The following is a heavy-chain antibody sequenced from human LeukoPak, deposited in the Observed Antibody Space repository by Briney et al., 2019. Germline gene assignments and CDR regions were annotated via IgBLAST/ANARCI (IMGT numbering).Heavy chain of an antibody. CDR2: INPSGGST. CDR1: GYTFTSYY. J-gene: IGHJ6*03. D-gene: IGHD3-10*01. Sequence: ASVKVSCKASGYTFTSYYMHWVRQAPGQGLEWMGIINPSGGSTSYAQKFQGRVTMTRDMSTSTVYMELSSLRSEDTAVYYCAGDHARFTYYYYMDVWGKGTTVTVSS. V-gene: IGHV1-46*01. CDR3: AGDHARFTYYYYMDV.